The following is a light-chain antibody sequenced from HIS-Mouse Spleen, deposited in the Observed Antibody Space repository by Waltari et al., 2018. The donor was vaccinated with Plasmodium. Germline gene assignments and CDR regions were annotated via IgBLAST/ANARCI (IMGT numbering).Light chain of an antibody. J-gene: IGKJ4*01. Sequence: DIQMTQSPSSLSASVGDRVTITCRASPGISNYLAWYQQKPGKVPKLLIYAASTLQSGVPSRFSGSGSGTDFTLTISSLQPEDVATYYCQKYNSAPLTFGGGTKEEIK. CDR3: QKYNSAPLT. CDR1: PGISNY. V-gene: IGKV1-27*01. CDR2: AAS.